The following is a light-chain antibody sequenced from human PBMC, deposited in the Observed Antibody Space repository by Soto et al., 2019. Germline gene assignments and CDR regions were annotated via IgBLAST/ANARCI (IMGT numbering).Light chain of an antibody. CDR3: CSYTDSRTHI. V-gene: IGLV2-14*01. CDR1: SSDVGGYNY. Sequence: QSALTQPASVSGSPGQSITISCTGTSSDVGGYNYVSWYQQHPGKAPKLIIFEVSYRPSGISNRFSASKSGDTASLTTSGLQADDEADYYCCSYTDSRTHIFGSGTKV. CDR2: EVS. J-gene: IGLJ1*01.